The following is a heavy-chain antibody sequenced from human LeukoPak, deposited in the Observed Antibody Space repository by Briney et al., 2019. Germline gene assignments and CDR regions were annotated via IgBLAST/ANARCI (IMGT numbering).Heavy chain of an antibody. V-gene: IGHV1-18*01. Sequence: EASVKVSCKASGYTFTSYGISWVRQAPGQGLEWMGWISGYNYNTEYAQKFQGRVTMTTDTSTRTAYMELRSLRSDDTAVYYCARDQPLVHYNFDYWGQRTLVTVSS. J-gene: IGHJ4*02. CDR2: ISGYNYNT. CDR1: GYTFTSYG. D-gene: IGHD2-8*01. CDR3: ARDQPLVHYNFDY.